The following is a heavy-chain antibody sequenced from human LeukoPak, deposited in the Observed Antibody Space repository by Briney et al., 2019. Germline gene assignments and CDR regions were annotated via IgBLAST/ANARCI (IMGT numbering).Heavy chain of an antibody. V-gene: IGHV4-59*01. CDR1: GGSISSYY. J-gene: IGHJ1*01. Sequence: PSETLSPTCTVSGGSISSYYWSWIRQPPGKGLGWIGYIYYSGSTNYNPSLKSRVTISVDTSKNQFSLKLSSVTAADTAVYYCAGRSGSYYAEYFQHWGQGTLVTVSS. D-gene: IGHD3-10*01. CDR2: IYYSGST. CDR3: AGRSGSYYAEYFQH.